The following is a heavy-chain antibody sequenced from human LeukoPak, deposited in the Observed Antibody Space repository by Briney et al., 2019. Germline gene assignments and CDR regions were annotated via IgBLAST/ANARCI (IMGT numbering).Heavy chain of an antibody. V-gene: IGHV4-59*01. CDR3: ARGLHSGSYYGLYYFDY. D-gene: IGHD1-26*01. CDR1: GGSISSYY. J-gene: IGHJ4*02. CDR2: IYYSGST. Sequence: SETLSLTCTVSGGSISSYYWSWIRQPPGKGLEWIGYIYYSGSTNYNPSLKSRVTISVDTSKNQFSLKLSSVTAADTAVYYCARGLHSGSYYGLYYFDYWGQGTLVTVSS.